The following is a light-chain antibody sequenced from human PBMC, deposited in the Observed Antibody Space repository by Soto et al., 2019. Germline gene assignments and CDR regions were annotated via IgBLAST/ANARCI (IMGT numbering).Light chain of an antibody. CDR3: QQYNNYST. CDR2: DAS. CDR1: QSISDW. V-gene: IGKV1-5*01. Sequence: GDRVTITCRASQSISDWLAWFQLKPGKAPKLLIYDASSLESGVPSRFSGSGSGTEFTLTISSLQPDDFATYYCQQYNNYSTFGQGTKVEI. J-gene: IGKJ1*01.